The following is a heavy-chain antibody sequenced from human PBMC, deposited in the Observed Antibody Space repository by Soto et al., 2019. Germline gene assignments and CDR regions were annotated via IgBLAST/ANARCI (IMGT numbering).Heavy chain of an antibody. CDR1: GFPFSNYA. CDR3: ARETVIIVTPPRTSPYGMDV. CDR2: ISYDGTNK. Sequence: SLRLSCAASGFPFSNYAIHWVRQAPGKGLEWVAVISYDGTNKYYADSVKGRITVSRDNSENTLFLQMNSLRAEDTAVYYCARETVIIVTPPRTSPYGMDVWGQGTTVTVSS. J-gene: IGHJ6*02. V-gene: IGHV3-30-3*01. D-gene: IGHD3-22*01.